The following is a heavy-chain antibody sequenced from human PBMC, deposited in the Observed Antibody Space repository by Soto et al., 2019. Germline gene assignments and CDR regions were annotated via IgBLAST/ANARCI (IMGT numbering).Heavy chain of an antibody. D-gene: IGHD3-9*01. CDR1: GFTFKNYA. CDR3: AQGLPDFDWRLPFGY. V-gene: IGHV3-30-3*02. J-gene: IGHJ4*02. CDR2: ISYDGSSE. Sequence: QVQLVESGGGVVQPGRSLRLSCAASGFTFKNYAMHWVRQAPGKGLEWVAGISYDGSSEFYADSVKGRFTTSRDDFKNTMFLQMTTLTAAETAVYYCAQGLPDFDWRLPFGYWAQGTLVTVSS.